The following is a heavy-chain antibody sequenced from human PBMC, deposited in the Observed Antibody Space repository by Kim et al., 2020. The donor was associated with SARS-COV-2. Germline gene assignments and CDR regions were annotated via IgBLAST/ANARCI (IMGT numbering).Heavy chain of an antibody. J-gene: IGHJ4*02. CDR3: ARHFSTVVTAGFDY. V-gene: IGHV4-59*08. CDR1: GGSISSYY. CDR2: IYYSGST. Sequence: SETLSLTCTVSGGSISSYYWSWIRQPPGKGLEWIGYIYYSGSTNYNPSLKSRVTISVDTSKNQFSLKLSSVTAADTAVYYFARHFSTVVTAGFDYWGQGT. D-gene: IGHD4-17*01.